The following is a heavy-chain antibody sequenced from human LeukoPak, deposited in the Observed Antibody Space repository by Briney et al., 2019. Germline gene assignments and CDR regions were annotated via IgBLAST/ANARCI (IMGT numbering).Heavy chain of an antibody. Sequence: PSETLSLTCTVSGGSISNYYWSWVRQPPGKGLEWIGYIYYSGSTTDNPSLKSRVTISVDTSKNQFSLKLSSVTAADTAVYYCARRTYFDLWGRGTLVTVSS. CDR3: ARRTYFDL. CDR1: GGSISNYY. J-gene: IGHJ2*01. CDR2: IYYSGST. V-gene: IGHV4-59*08.